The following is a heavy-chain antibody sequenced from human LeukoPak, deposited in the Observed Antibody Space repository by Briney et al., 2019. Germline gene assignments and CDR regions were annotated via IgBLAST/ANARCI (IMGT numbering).Heavy chain of an antibody. V-gene: IGHV4-39*01. CDR3: ARLWDSTGLYFYYYMDV. J-gene: IGHJ6*03. Sequence: SETLSLTCIVSGVSIRSDTYYWGGIRQPPGKGLEWIGNYHNGNSYYNPSLKSRVTISEDTSGNQFSLRATSVTAADTAVYYCARLWDSTGLYFYYYMDVWGEGTTVTVSS. D-gene: IGHD6-25*01. CDR2: YHNGNS. CDR1: GVSIRSDTYY.